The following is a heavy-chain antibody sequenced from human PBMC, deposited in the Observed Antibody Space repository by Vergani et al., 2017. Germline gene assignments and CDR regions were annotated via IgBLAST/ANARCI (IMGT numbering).Heavy chain of an antibody. D-gene: IGHD3-9*01. J-gene: IGHJ4*02. V-gene: IGHV1-46*03. Sequence: QVQVVQFGAEVKKSGASVKVSCKTSGYTFSNYYMHWVRQAPGQGLEWMGIINPSGGHTNYAQKFQGRVTMTRDTSTSTVYMELSSLRPEDTAIYYCARGDYGILTGYRYWGQGTLVTVSA. CDR3: ARGDYGILTGYRY. CDR1: GYTFSNYY. CDR2: INPSGGHT.